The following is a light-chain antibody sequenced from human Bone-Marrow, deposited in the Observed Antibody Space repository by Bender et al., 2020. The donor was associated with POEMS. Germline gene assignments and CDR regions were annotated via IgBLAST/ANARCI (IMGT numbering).Light chain of an antibody. V-gene: IGLV3-1*01. J-gene: IGLJ2*01. CDR2: KDK. CDR3: QAWDSSTVV. CDR1: KLGDKY. Sequence: SYEVTQPPSVSVSPGQTASITCSGNKLGDKYACWYQQKPGQSPVLVIHKDKQRPSGIPERFSGSNSGNTATLTISGTQAMDEADYYCQAWDSSTVVFGGGTKLTVL.